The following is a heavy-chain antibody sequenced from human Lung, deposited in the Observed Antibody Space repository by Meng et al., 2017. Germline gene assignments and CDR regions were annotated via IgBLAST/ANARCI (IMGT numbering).Heavy chain of an antibody. Sequence: QVQLHPWGDGRLKPSETLSLTCVVSGGSFSDYYWSWIRQPPGKGLEWIGEINHSGSTNYNPSLESRATISVDTSQNNLSLKLSSVTAADSAVYYCARGPTTMAHDFDYWGQGTLVTVSS. J-gene: IGHJ4*02. CDR3: ARGPTTMAHDFDY. D-gene: IGHD4-11*01. V-gene: IGHV4-34*01. CDR2: INHSGST. CDR1: GGSFSDYY.